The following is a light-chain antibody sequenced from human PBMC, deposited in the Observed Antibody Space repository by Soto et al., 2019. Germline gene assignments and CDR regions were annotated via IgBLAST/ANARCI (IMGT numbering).Light chain of an antibody. CDR2: DDS. CDR3: QVWDVSTVHYV. Sequence: SALTPPPSMSVSPGQTARITCGGNNIGSKTVHWYQQKAGQAPVLVVYDDSDRPSGIPERFSGSNSGNTATLTISRVEAGDEADYYCQVWDVSTVHYVFGTGTKVTVL. J-gene: IGLJ1*01. V-gene: IGLV3-21*02. CDR1: NIGSKT.